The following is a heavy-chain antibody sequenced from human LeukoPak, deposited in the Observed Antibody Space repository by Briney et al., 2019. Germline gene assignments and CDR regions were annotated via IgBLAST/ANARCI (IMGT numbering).Heavy chain of an antibody. CDR1: GGSISSGSYY. J-gene: IGHJ4*02. V-gene: IGHV4-61*02. D-gene: IGHD2/OR15-2a*01. CDR3: ARSERGYFLFDY. Sequence: PSETLSLTCTVSGGSISSGSYYWSWIRQPAGKGLEWIGRIYTSGCTNYNPSLKSRVTISVDTYKNRFSLKLSSVTAADTAVYYCARSERGYFLFDYWGQGTLVTVSS. CDR2: IYTSGCT.